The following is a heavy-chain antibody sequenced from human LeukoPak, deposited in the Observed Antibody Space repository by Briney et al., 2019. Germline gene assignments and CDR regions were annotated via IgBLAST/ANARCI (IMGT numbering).Heavy chain of an antibody. D-gene: IGHD3-22*01. Sequence: GGSLRLSCAVSGITLSNYGMSWVRQAPGKGLEWVAGISESAGSTNYADSVKGRLTISRDNPKNTLYPQMNSLRAEDTAVYFCAKRGVVIRVILVGFHKEAYYFDSWGQGALVTVSS. V-gene: IGHV3-23*01. CDR1: GITLSNYG. J-gene: IGHJ4*02. CDR3: AKRGVVIRVILVGFHKEAYYFDS. CDR2: ISESAGST.